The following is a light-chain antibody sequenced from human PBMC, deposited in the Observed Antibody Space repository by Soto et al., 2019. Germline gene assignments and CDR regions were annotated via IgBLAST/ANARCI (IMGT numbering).Light chain of an antibody. Sequence: DIVMTQSPDSLAVSLGERATINCKSSQSVLYSSNSKNYLAWYQQKPGQPPKLLIYWASTRESGVPDRFSGSGSGTDFTLTISSLQAEDVAVYYCQQYYSTPVVFAQGTKVEIK. CDR3: QQYYSTPVV. CDR1: QSVLYSSNSKNY. CDR2: WAS. J-gene: IGKJ1*01. V-gene: IGKV4-1*01.